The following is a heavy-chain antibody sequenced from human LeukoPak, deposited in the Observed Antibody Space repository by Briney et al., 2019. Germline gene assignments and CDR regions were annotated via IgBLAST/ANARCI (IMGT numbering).Heavy chain of an antibody. Sequence: SETLSLTCTVSGGYISSYYWSWIRQPAGKGLEWIGRIYTSGRTNYNPSLKSRVTMSVHTSKKQFSLKLSSVTAADTAVFYCARELRYCSGGSCYGIFDYWGQGTLVTVSS. CDR3: ARELRYCSGGSCYGIFDY. D-gene: IGHD2-15*01. CDR1: GGYISSYY. J-gene: IGHJ4*02. V-gene: IGHV4-4*07. CDR2: IYTSGRT.